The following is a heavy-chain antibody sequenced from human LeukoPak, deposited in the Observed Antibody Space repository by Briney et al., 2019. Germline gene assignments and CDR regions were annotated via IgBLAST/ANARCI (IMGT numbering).Heavy chain of an antibody. J-gene: IGHJ4*02. CDR1: GGSISSSVHY. CDR3: ARIEGDGYNYAFDY. Sequence: TSETLSLTCSVSGGSISSSVHYWAWIRQPPGKGLEWIASIYYSGSTYYNPSLKSRVTISVDTSKNQFSLKLSSVTAADTAVYYCARIEGDGYNYAFDYWGQGTLVTVSS. CDR2: IYYSGST. D-gene: IGHD5-24*01. V-gene: IGHV4-39*07.